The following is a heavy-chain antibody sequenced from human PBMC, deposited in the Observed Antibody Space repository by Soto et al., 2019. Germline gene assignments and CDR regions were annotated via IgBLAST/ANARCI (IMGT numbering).Heavy chain of an antibody. D-gene: IGHD3-22*01. J-gene: IGHJ4*02. Sequence: PSQTLSLTCAISGDSVSGNSAAWNWIRQSPSRGLEWLGRTYYRSKWYNDYAVSVKSRITVTPDTSKNQFSLHLNSVTPEDTAVYYCARDFPHYESSDSYFDYWGQGALVTVSS. CDR2: TYYRSKWYN. CDR3: ARDFPHYESSDSYFDY. CDR1: GDSVSGNSAA. V-gene: IGHV6-1*01.